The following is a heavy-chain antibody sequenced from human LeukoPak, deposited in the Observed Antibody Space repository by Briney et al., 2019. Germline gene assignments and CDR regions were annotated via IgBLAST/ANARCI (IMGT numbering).Heavy chain of an antibody. Sequence: SETLSLTCAVYGGSFSGYYWSWIRQPPGKGLEWSGEINHSGSTNYNPSLKSRVTISVDTSKNQFSLKLSSVTAADTAVYYCASLAMVTRYYYYGMDVWGQGTTVTVSS. CDR3: ASLAMVTRYYYYGMDV. D-gene: IGHD5-18*01. J-gene: IGHJ6*02. CDR2: INHSGST. V-gene: IGHV4-34*01. CDR1: GGSFSGYY.